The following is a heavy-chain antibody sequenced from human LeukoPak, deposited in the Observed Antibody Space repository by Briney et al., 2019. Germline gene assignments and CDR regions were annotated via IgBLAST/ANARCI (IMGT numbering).Heavy chain of an antibody. CDR1: GFTFSSYA. Sequence: PGGSLRLSCAASGFTFSSYAMHWVRQAPGKGLEWVAVISYDGSNKYYADSVKGRFTISRDNAKNTLYLQMNSLRAEDTAVYYCARGYCSSTSCYYASWFDPWGQGTLVTVSS. D-gene: IGHD2-2*01. J-gene: IGHJ5*02. V-gene: IGHV3-30*04. CDR2: ISYDGSNK. CDR3: ARGYCSSTSCYYASWFDP.